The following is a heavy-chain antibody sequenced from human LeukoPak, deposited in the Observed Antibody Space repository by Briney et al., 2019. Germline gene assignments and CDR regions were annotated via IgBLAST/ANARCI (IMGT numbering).Heavy chain of an antibody. Sequence: ASVKVSCKASGYTFTSYGISWVRQAPGRGLEWMGWISAYNGNTNYAQKLQGRVTMTTDTSTSTAYMELRSLRSDDTAVYYCARDQGGYFGSGSHSDYWGQGTLVTASP. J-gene: IGHJ4*02. V-gene: IGHV1-18*04. D-gene: IGHD3-10*01. CDR1: GYTFTSYG. CDR3: ARDQGGYFGSGSHSDY. CDR2: ISAYNGNT.